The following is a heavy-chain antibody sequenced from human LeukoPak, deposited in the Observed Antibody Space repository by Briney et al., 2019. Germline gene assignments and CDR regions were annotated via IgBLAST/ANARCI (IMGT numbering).Heavy chain of an antibody. Sequence: SETLSLTCAVYVGTFSGHYWSWIRQPPGKGLEWIGEIDHTGNSNYKSSLKSRVTISVDTSKNQFSLSLNSVTAADTAVYYCTRALIRRGNPHSSDNYYYMDVWGKGTAVTVSS. CDR1: VGTFSGHY. D-gene: IGHD3-22*01. CDR2: IDHTGNS. J-gene: IGHJ6*03. V-gene: IGHV4-34*01. CDR3: TRALIRRGNPHSSDNYYYMDV.